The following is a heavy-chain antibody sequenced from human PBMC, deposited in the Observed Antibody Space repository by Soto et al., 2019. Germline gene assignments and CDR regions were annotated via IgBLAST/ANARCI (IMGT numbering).Heavy chain of an antibody. J-gene: IGHJ6*02. CDR3: AKDFYSSSWYGIGGGYYYYGLDV. Sequence: GGSLRLSCAASGFTFSSYGMHWVRQAPGKGLEWVAVISYDGSNKYYADSVKGRFTISRDNSKNTLYLQMNSLRAEDTAVYYCAKDFYSSSWYGIGGGYYYYGLDVWGQGTTVTVSS. V-gene: IGHV3-30*18. CDR1: GFTFSSYG. D-gene: IGHD6-13*01. CDR2: ISYDGSNK.